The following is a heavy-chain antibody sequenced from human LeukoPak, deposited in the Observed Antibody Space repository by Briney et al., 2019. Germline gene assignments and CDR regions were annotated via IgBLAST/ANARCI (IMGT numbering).Heavy chain of an antibody. Sequence: GGSLRLSCAVFGLTFKNSWMTWVRQAPGKGLEWVATLNQDGGEKYYVDSVKGRFTISRDNAKNSLYLQMNSLRADDTAVYYCARGHWGLDPWGQGTLVIVSS. CDR2: LNQDGGEK. D-gene: IGHD7-27*01. J-gene: IGHJ5*02. CDR1: GLTFKNSW. CDR3: ARGHWGLDP. V-gene: IGHV3-7*03.